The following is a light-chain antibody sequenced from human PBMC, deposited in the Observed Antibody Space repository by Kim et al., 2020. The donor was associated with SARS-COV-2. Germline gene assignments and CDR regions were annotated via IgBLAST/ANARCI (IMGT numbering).Light chain of an antibody. CDR1: QDIRND. J-gene: IGKJ5*01. Sequence: ASVGNRVTITCRASQDIRNDLGWDQQNPGRAPKRLIYGPSSLQSGVPSRFSGSGSGTEFTITISSVPPEDFATYFCLQHSTYPITFGQGTRLEIK. V-gene: IGKV1-17*01. CDR2: GPS. CDR3: LQHSTYPIT.